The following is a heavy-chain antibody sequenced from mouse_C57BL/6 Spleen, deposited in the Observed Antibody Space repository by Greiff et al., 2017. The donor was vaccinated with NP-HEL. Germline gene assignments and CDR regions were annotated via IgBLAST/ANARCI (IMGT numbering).Heavy chain of an antibody. CDR3: ARGGKNYYGSSYPWYFDV. V-gene: IGHV1-69*01. CDR1: GYTFTSYW. CDR2: IDPSDSYT. J-gene: IGHJ1*03. Sequence: QVQLQQPGAELVMPGASVKLSCKASGYTFTSYWMHWVKQRPGQGLEWIGEIDPSDSYTNYNQKFKGKSTLTVDKSSSTAYMQLSSLTSEDSAVYYCARGGKNYYGSSYPWYFDVWGTGTTVTVSS. D-gene: IGHD1-1*01.